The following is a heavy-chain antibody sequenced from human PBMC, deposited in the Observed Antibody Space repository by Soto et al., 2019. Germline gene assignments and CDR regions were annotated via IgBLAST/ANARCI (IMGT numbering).Heavy chain of an antibody. V-gene: IGHV3-30*18. J-gene: IGHJ6*02. D-gene: IGHD1-26*01. CDR3: AKEGSGSYSGHYYYGMDL. CDR2: ISYDGSNK. Sequence: QVQLLESGGGVVQPGRSLRLSCAASGFTFSSYGMHWVRQAPGKGLEWVAVISYDGSNKYYADSVKGRFTISRDNSKNTLYLQINGLRAEDTAVYYCAKEGSGSYSGHYYYGMDLWGQGTTVT. CDR1: GFTFSSYG.